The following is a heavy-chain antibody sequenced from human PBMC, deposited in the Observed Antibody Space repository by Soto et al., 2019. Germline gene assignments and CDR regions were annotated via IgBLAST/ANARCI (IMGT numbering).Heavy chain of an antibody. V-gene: IGHV3-30*03. Sequence: QVQLVEYWGGVVQPGRSLRLSCAASGFTFSSYGMHWIRQAPGKGLEWVAVISYDGSNKYYADSVKGRFTISRDNSKNTLYLQMNSLRAADTAVYYCARDGNYYDSSGPYFDYWGQGTLVTVPS. J-gene: IGHJ4*02. CDR2: ISYDGSNK. CDR1: GFTFSSYG. CDR3: ARDGNYYDSSGPYFDY. D-gene: IGHD3-22*01.